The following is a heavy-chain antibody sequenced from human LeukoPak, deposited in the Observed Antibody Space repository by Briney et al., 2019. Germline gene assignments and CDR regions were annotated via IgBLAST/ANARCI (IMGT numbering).Heavy chain of an antibody. D-gene: IGHD2-21*01. CDR2: TIGDT. CDR3: ARATVIGSAPVPGFMDV. CDR1: GFTFSTYD. V-gene: IGHV3-13*01. J-gene: IGHJ6*03. Sequence: PGGSLRLSCAAAGFTFSTYDMHWVRQVAEEGLEWVSSTIGDTFYPGSVKGRFTVSRENAKNSLYLQMNSLRADDTAVSYCARATVIGSAPVPGFMDVWGKGTTVTVSS.